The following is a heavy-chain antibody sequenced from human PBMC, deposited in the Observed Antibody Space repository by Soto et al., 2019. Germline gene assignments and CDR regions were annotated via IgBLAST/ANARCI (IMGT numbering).Heavy chain of an antibody. V-gene: IGHV1-24*01. CDR2: FDPEDGET. J-gene: IGHJ4*02. D-gene: IGHD6-19*01. Sequence: ASVKVSCKVSGYTLTELSMHWVRQAPGKGLEWMGGFDPEDGETIYAQKFQGRVTMTEDTSTDTAYMELSSLRSEDTAVYYCATDVRYSGWYGGSCDYWGQGTLVTVSS. CDR1: GYTLTELS. CDR3: ATDVRYSGWYGGSCDY.